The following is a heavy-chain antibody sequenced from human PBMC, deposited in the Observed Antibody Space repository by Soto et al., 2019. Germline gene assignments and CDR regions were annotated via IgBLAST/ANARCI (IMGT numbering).Heavy chain of an antibody. V-gene: IGHV3-13*01. D-gene: IGHD1-20*01. CDR3: ARAVSRRDAFDI. CDR2: IGTAGDT. J-gene: IGHJ3*02. CDR1: GFTFSSYD. Sequence: VGSLRLSCAASGFTFSSYDMHWVRQATGKGLEWVSAIGTAGDTYCPGSVKGRFTISRENAKNSLYLQMNSLRAGDTAVYYCARAVSRRDAFDIWGQGTMVTV.